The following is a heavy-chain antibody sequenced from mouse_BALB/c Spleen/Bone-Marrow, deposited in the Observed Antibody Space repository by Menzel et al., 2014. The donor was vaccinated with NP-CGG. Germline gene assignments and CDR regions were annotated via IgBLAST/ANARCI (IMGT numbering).Heavy chain of an antibody. Sequence: QVQLQQPGSVLVRPGASMKLSCKASGYTFTNSWMHWAKQRPGQGLEWIGEIHPNSGNSNYNEKFKGKATLTVDTSSSTAYVDLSSLTSEDSAVYYCASYRYGWYFDVWGAGTTVTVSS. CDR3: ASYRYGWYFDV. CDR1: GYTFTNSW. V-gene: IGHV1S130*01. J-gene: IGHJ1*01. CDR2: IHPNSGNS. D-gene: IGHD2-14*01.